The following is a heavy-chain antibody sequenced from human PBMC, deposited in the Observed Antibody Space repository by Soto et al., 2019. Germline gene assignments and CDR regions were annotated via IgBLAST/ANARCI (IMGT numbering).Heavy chain of an antibody. CDR2: IYYSGST. V-gene: IGHV4-59*01. CDR1: GGSISSYY. D-gene: IGHD2-15*01. J-gene: IGHJ6*03. CDR3: ARVVAPYYYYYYMDV. Sequence: QVQLQESGPGLVKPSETLSLTCTVSGGSISSYYWSWIRQPPGKGLEWIGYIYYSGSTNYNPSLKSRVTISVDTSKNQFSLKLSSVTAADTAVYYCARVVAPYYYYYYMDVWGKGTTVTVSS.